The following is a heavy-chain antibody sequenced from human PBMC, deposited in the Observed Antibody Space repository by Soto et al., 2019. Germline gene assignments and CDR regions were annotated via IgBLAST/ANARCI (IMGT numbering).Heavy chain of an antibody. D-gene: IGHD6-19*01. CDR1: GFTFSSYA. Sequence: GGSLRLSCAASGFTFSSYAMSWVRQAPGKGLEWVSAISGSGGSTYYADSVKGRFTISRDNSKNTLYLQMNSLRAEDTAVYYCAKMATYSSGWYLFQYFQHWGQGTLVTVSS. J-gene: IGHJ1*01. CDR2: ISGSGGST. V-gene: IGHV3-23*01. CDR3: AKMATYSSGWYLFQYFQH.